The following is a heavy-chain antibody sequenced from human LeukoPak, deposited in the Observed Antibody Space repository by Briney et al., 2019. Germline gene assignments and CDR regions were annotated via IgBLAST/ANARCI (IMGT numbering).Heavy chain of an antibody. CDR2: INPNSGGT. J-gene: IGHJ4*02. CDR1: GYTFTGYY. V-gene: IGHV1-2*02. Sequence: ASVKVSCKASGYTFTGYYMHWVRQAPGHGLEWMGWINPNSGGTNYAQKFQGRVTMTRDTSISTAYMELSRLRSDDTAVYYCAREALGYSSGYFDYWGQGTLVTVSS. D-gene: IGHD6-19*01. CDR3: AREALGYSSGYFDY.